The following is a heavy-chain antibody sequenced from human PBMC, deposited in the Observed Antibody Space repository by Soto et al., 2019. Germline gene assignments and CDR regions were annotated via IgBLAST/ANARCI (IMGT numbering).Heavy chain of an antibody. D-gene: IGHD2-2*01. CDR3: ARGDQGFDY. J-gene: IGHJ4*02. V-gene: IGHV6-1*01. CDR1: VDTVSNNNSA. CDR2: TYYKSKWSF. Sequence: SPTLSLTCAISVDTVSNNNSAWNWIRQSPSRGLEWLGRTYYKSKWSFNYAVSVKGRLTIIPDTSKNQFSLQLDSATPEDTAVYYCARGDQGFDYWGQGALVTVSS.